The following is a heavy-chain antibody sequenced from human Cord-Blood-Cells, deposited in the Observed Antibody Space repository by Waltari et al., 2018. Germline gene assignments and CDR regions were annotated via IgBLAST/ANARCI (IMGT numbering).Heavy chain of an antibody. D-gene: IGHD4-4*01. CDR2: ISYDGSNK. Sequence: QVQLVESGGGVVQPGRSLRLSCAASGFTFSSYAMHWVRPAPGKGLGWVAVISYDGSNKYYADSVKGRFTISRDNSKNTLYLQMNSLRAEDTAVYYCARDNPARTTIDYWGQGTLVTVSS. V-gene: IGHV3-30-3*01. CDR1: GFTFSSYA. J-gene: IGHJ4*02. CDR3: ARDNPARTTIDY.